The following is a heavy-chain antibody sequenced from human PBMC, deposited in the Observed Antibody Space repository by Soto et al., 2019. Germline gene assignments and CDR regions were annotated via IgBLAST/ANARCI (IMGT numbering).Heavy chain of an antibody. J-gene: IGHJ4*02. CDR2: IIPIFGTA. Sequence: SVKVSCKASGGTFSSYAISWVRQAPGQGLEWMGGIIPIFGTANYAQKFQGRVTITADESTSTAYMELSSLRSEDTAVYHCAMDPSPYYYDSSGPSGYFDYWGQGTRVTVSS. D-gene: IGHD3-22*01. CDR1: GGTFSSYA. V-gene: IGHV1-69*13. CDR3: AMDPSPYYYDSSGPSGYFDY.